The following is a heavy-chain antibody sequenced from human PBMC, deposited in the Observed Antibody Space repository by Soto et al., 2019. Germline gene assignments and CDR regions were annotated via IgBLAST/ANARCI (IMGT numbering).Heavy chain of an antibody. D-gene: IGHD3-16*02. J-gene: IGHJ4*02. V-gene: IGHV3-11*01. CDR3: ARDSGPTWGSYRSLDY. CDR2: ISSSGSTI. CDR1: GFTFSDYY. Sequence: PGGSLRRSCAASGFTFSDYYMSWIRQAPGKGLEWVSYISSSGSTIYYADSVKGRFTISRDNAKNLLYLQMNSLRAEDTAMYYCARDSGPTWGSYRSLDYWGQGTLVTVSS.